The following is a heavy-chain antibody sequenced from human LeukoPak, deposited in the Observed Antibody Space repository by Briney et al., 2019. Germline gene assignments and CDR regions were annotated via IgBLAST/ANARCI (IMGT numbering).Heavy chain of an antibody. CDR2: ISYDGSNK. CDR1: GFTFSSYA. J-gene: IGHJ6*02. CDR3: ARGTGGRVECSRTSCYAVVHYYGMDV. D-gene: IGHD2-2*01. Sequence: GGSLRLSCAASGFTFSSYAVHWVRQAPGKGLEWVAVISYDGSNKFYAESVKGRFTISRDNSKSTLYLQMNSLRPEDTAVYYCARGTGGRVECSRTSCYAVVHYYGMDVWGQGAPVTVSS. V-gene: IGHV3-30-3*01.